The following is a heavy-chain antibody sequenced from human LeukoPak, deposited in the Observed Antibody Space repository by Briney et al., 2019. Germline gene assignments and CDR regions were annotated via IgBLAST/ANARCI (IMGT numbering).Heavy chain of an antibody. D-gene: IGHD5-12*01. V-gene: IGHV1-8*03. Sequence: GASVNVSCKASGYTFTSYDINWVRQATGQGLEWMGWMNPNSGNTGYAQKFQGRVTITRNTSISTAYMELSSLRSEDTAVYYCASPRWGYSGYDYVPYWGQGTLVTVSS. CDR1: GYTFTSYD. CDR2: MNPNSGNT. J-gene: IGHJ4*02. CDR3: ASPRWGYSGYDYVPY.